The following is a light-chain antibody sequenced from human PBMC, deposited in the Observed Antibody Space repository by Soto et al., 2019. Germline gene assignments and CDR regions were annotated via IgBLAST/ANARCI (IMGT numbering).Light chain of an antibody. CDR2: DVN. Sequence: QSALTQPRSVSGSPGQSVTISCTGTSSDVGNYNYVSWYQQHPGKAPKLMIYDVNKRPSGVPDRFSGSKSGNTASLTISGLQAGDEADYYCCSYAGSFTVVFGGGTKLTVL. CDR1: SSDVGNYNY. CDR3: CSYAGSFTVV. J-gene: IGLJ2*01. V-gene: IGLV2-11*01.